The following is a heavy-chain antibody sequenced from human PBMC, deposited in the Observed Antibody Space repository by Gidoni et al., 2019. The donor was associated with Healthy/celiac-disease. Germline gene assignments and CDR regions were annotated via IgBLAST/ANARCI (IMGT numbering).Heavy chain of an antibody. J-gene: IGHJ4*02. CDR3: AKGPLRQDFWSGYYTD. Sequence: VKGRFTISRDNSKNTLYLQMNSLRAEDTAVYYCAKGPLRQDFWSGYYTDWGQGTLVTVSS. D-gene: IGHD3-3*01. V-gene: IGHV3-23*01.